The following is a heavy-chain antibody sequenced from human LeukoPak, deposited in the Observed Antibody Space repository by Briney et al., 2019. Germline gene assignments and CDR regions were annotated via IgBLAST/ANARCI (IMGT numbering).Heavy chain of an antibody. CDR2: INHSGST. D-gene: IGHD2-15*01. Sequence: SETLSLTCTVSGGSISSSSYYWGWIRQPPGKGLEWIGEINHSGSTNYNPSLKSRVTISVDTSKNQFSLKLSSVTAADTAVYYCASLSRYCSGGSCYPWGQGTLVTVSS. CDR3: ASLSRYCSGGSCYP. J-gene: IGHJ5*02. V-gene: IGHV4-39*07. CDR1: GGSISSSSYY.